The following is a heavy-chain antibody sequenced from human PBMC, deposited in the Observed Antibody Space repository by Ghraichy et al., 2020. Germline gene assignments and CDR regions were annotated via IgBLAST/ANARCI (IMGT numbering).Heavy chain of an antibody. Sequence: SQTLSLTCAVYGGSFSGYYWSWIRQPPGKGLEWIGEINHSGSTNYNPSLKSRVTISVDTSKNQFSLKLSSVTAADTAVYYCARGRVVVPAAMGRRVSLDYWGQGTLVTVSS. D-gene: IGHD2-2*01. CDR3: ARGRVVVPAAMGRRVSLDY. CDR1: GGSFSGYY. V-gene: IGHV4-34*01. J-gene: IGHJ4*02. CDR2: INHSGST.